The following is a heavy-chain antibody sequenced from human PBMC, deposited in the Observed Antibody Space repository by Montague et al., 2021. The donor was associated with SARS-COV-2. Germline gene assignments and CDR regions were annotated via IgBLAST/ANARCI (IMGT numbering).Heavy chain of an antibody. Sequence: SLRLSFAASVFTVSSNYMSSVRQAPGTGLEWVSVIYSGVSTYYADSVNGRCTISRDNSKNTLYLQMNSLSAEDTAVYYCARDQRRYGSGSYYGPHYYYYGMDVWGQGTTGTVAS. CDR1: VFTVSSNY. CDR3: ARDQRRYGSGSYYGPHYYYYGMDV. J-gene: IGHJ6*02. CDR2: IYSGVST. V-gene: IGHV3-66*02. D-gene: IGHD3-10*01.